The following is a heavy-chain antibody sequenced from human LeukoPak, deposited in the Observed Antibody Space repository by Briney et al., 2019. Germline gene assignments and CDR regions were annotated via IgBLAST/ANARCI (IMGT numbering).Heavy chain of an antibody. CDR1: GFTFSSYA. D-gene: IGHD3-22*01. Sequence: GGSLRLSCAASGFTFSSYAMSWVRQAPGKGLEWVSAISGSGGSTYYADSVKGRFTISRDNSKNTLYLQMNSLRAEDTAVYYCAKAGGITMIVVASNRYFDYWVGGTLVTVSS. CDR2: ISGSGGST. J-gene: IGHJ4*02. CDR3: AKAGGITMIVVASNRYFDY. V-gene: IGHV3-23*01.